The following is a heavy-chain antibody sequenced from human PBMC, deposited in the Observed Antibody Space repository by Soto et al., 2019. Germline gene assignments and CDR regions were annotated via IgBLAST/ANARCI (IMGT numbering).Heavy chain of an antibody. D-gene: IGHD6-13*01. Sequence: SVKVSYKASGGTFSSYAISWVRQAPGQGLEWMGGIIPIFGTANYAQKFQGRVTITADESTSTAYMELSSLRSEDTAVYYCARGEAAAGHGPGKWGQGTLVTVSS. CDR3: ARGEAAAGHGPGK. CDR2: IIPIFGTA. J-gene: IGHJ4*02. V-gene: IGHV1-69*13. CDR1: GGTFSSYA.